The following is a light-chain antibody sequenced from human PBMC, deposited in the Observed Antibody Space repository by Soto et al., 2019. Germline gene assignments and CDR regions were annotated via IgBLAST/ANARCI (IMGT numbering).Light chain of an antibody. V-gene: IGKV3-20*01. CDR3: QQYPGYT. J-gene: IGKJ2*01. CDR2: GSS. Sequence: EIVLTQSTGTLSLSPGEKATISCRASQCVSSSYLAWYQQKPGQAPRLLIYGSSIRATGIPDRFSGSGSGTDFTLTISRLETEDFAVYYCQQYPGYTFGQGTNLAIK. CDR1: QCVSSSY.